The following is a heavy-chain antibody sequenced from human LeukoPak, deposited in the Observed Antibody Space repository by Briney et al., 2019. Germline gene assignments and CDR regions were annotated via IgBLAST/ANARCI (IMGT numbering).Heavy chain of an antibody. V-gene: IGHV3-21*05. J-gene: IGHJ4*02. CDR3: AKDHRYAFNN. D-gene: IGHD5-12*01. Sequence: GGSLRLSCVAAGLTFSDYSMNWVSQAPRKGMEWNSYVRTSSGHTKYAASVTGRFTISGGRAKHSTFLQMDNLRVADTAVSYRAKDHRYAFNNWGQETLVTVSS. CDR1: GLTFSDYS. CDR2: VRTSSGHT.